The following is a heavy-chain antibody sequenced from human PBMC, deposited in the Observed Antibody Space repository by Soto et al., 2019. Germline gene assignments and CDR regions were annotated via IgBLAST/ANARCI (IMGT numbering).Heavy chain of an antibody. CDR1: GGSFSGYY. Sequence: TSETLSLTCAVYGGSFSGYYWSWIRQPPGKGLEWIGEINHSGSTNYNPSLKSRVTISVDTSKNQFSLKLSSVTAADTAVYYCARGYDILTGYPIEPPFDYWGQGTLVTVSS. J-gene: IGHJ4*02. V-gene: IGHV4-34*01. D-gene: IGHD3-9*01. CDR2: INHSGST. CDR3: ARGYDILTGYPIEPPFDY.